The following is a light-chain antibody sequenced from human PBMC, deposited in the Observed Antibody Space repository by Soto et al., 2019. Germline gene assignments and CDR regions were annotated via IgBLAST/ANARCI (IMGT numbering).Light chain of an antibody. CDR2: WAS. CDR1: QSDLTSSDHKNY. Sequence: ILLTQSPYCRRLSRCEGCTMNCRSSQSDLTSSDHKNYLACYQQKPGQPPKVLIYWASTRESGVPDRFSGSGSGADFTLTISSLQAEDVAVYYCQQYYSAPISFGQGTRLE. CDR3: QQYYSAPIS. J-gene: IGKJ5*01. V-gene: IGKV4-1*01.